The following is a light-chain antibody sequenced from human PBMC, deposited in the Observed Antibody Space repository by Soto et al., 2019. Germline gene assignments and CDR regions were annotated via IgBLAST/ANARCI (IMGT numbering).Light chain of an antibody. J-gene: IGLJ1*01. V-gene: IGLV2-14*01. CDR2: EVS. CDR3: SSYTTSSTLL. CDR1: SSDVGNYNY. Sequence: QSALTQPASVSGSPGQSITISCTGTSSDVGNYNYVSRFQQHPGKATKLILFEVSYRPSGISNRFSGYNSGNTASLTIAGLQVYDEGIYFCSSYTTSSTLLFGPGTKLTVL.